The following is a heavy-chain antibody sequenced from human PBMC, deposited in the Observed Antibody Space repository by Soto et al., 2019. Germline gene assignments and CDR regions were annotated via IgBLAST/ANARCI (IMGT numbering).Heavy chain of an antibody. V-gene: IGHV4-38-2*01. CDR3: ARGVVVVAATLGNNWFDP. D-gene: IGHD2-15*01. CDR2: IYHSGST. CDR1: GYSISSGYY. Sequence: SETLSLTCAVSGYSISSGYYWGWIRQPPGKGLEWIGSIYHSGSTYYNPSLKSRVTISVDTSKNQFSLKLSSVTAADTAVYYCARGVVVVAATLGNNWFDPWGQGTLVTVSS. J-gene: IGHJ5*02.